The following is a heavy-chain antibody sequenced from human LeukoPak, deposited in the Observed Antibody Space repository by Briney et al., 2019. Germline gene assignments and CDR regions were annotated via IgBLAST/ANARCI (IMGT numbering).Heavy chain of an antibody. J-gene: IGHJ3*02. V-gene: IGHV3-73*01. CDR2: SKSKADNYAT. D-gene: IGHD5-12*01. CDR3: IRLGGATITAQYTFEI. CDR1: GFTFSGSA. Sequence: PGGALRLSCAASGFTFSGSAMHWVRQASAPGQEWVGRSKSKADNYATAYAASVKGRFTVSRDDSKNTAYLQMNSLKTEDTAMYYCIRLGGATITAQYTFEIWGQGTMVTVSS.